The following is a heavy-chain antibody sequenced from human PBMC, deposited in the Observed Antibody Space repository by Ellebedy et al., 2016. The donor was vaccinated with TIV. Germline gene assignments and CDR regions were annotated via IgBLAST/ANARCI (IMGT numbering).Heavy chain of an antibody. V-gene: IGHV1-18*01. Sequence: AASVKVSCKASGYTFTSYGISWVRQAPGQGLEWMGWISAYNGNTNYAQKLQGRVTMTTDTSTSTAYMELRSLRSDDTAGYYCARSREYSSSSGLDYWGQGTLVTVSS. J-gene: IGHJ4*02. CDR1: GYTFTSYG. D-gene: IGHD6-6*01. CDR3: ARSREYSSSSGLDY. CDR2: ISAYNGNT.